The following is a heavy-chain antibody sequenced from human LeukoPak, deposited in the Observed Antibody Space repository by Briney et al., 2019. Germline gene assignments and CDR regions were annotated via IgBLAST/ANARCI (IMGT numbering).Heavy chain of an antibody. Sequence: GGSLRLSCAASGFTFSSYAMSWVRQAPGKGLEWVSGISWNSGTIGYADSVRGRFTISRDNAKNSLYLQMNSLRAEDTALYYCVKDLYISSSGAFDYWGQGTLVTVSS. CDR2: ISWNSGTI. J-gene: IGHJ4*02. D-gene: IGHD6-6*01. V-gene: IGHV3-9*01. CDR3: VKDLYISSSGAFDY. CDR1: GFTFSSYA.